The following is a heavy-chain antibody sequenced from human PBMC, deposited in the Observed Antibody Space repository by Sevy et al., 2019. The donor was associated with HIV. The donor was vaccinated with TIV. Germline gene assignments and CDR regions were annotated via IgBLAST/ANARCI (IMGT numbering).Heavy chain of an antibody. Sequence: ASVKVSCKASGYTFTNYDINWVRQATGQGLEWMGWMNPNSGNTGYAQKFQGRVTMIRNTSMSTAYMELSSLTSDDTAVYYCARDLAGSKQGGWFDTWGQGTLVTVSS. D-gene: IGHD3-16*01. CDR2: MNPNSGNT. CDR3: ARDLAGSKQGGWFDT. V-gene: IGHV1-8*01. J-gene: IGHJ5*02. CDR1: GYTFTNYD.